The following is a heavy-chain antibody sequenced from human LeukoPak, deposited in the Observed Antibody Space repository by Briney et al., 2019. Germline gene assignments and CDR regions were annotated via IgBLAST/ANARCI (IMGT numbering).Heavy chain of an antibody. CDR2: ISYDGSNK. J-gene: IGHJ4*02. CDR3: AKGLKGSGSYYTLFDY. V-gene: IGHV3-30*18. CDR1: GFTFSSYG. Sequence: GGSLRLSCAASGFTFSSYGMHWVRQAPGKGLEWVAGISYDGSNKYYADSVKGRFTISRDNSKNTLYLQMNSLRAEDTAVYYCAKGLKGSGSYYTLFDYWGQGTLVTVSS. D-gene: IGHD3-10*01.